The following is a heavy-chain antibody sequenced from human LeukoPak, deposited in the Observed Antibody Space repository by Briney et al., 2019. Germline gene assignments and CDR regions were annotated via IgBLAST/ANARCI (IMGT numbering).Heavy chain of an antibody. Sequence: SSETLSLTCAVYGGSFSGYYWSWIRQPPGKGLEWIGEINHSGSTNYNPSLKSRVTISVDTSKNQFSLKLSFVTAADTAVYYCARGTSPIGSSWYERSFDPWGQGTLVTVSS. D-gene: IGHD6-13*01. CDR1: GGSFSGYY. V-gene: IGHV4-34*01. J-gene: IGHJ5*02. CDR3: ARGTSPIGSSWYERSFDP. CDR2: INHSGST.